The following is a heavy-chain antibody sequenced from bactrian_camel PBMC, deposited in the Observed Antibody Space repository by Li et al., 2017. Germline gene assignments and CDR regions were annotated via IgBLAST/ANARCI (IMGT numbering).Heavy chain of an antibody. D-gene: IGHD3*01. V-gene: IGHV3S54*01. J-gene: IGHJ4*01. CDR2: TYTGVGYGRT. CDR3: AARWPSTANCDSDLHEYNY. Sequence: VQLVESGGGSVPAGGSLKLSCVASASAYVAYVYAMAWFRQAPGKEREAVATTYTGVGYGRTWYADSVKDRFTISRDGARNTLYLQMNSLKPEDTAIYFCAARWPSTANCDSDLHEYNYWGQGTQVTVS. CDR1: ASAYVAYVYA.